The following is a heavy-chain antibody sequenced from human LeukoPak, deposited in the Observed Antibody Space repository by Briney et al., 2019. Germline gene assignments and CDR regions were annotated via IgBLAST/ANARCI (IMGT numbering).Heavy chain of an antibody. CDR2: IHYLGST. CDR1: GDSMSHYY. CDR3: ARTGTTFFDY. J-gene: IGHJ4*02. Sequence: PSETLSLTCSVSGDSMSHYYWSWIRQPPGKGLEWIGYIHYLGSTKYNPSLKSQLTISVDTSKSHFSLRLTSVTAADTAIYYCARTGTTFFDYWGQGSLVTVSS. V-gene: IGHV4-59*01. D-gene: IGHD1-7*01.